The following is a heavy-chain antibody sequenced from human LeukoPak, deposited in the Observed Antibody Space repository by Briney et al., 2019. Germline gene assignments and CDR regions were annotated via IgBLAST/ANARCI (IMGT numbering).Heavy chain of an antibody. D-gene: IGHD3-22*01. CDR2: ISAYNGNT. J-gene: IGHJ4*02. V-gene: IGHV1-18*01. CDR3: ARGRGAHYYDSSGFDY. CDR1: GYTFTSYG. Sequence: ASVKVSSKASGYTFTSYGISWVRQAPGQGLEWMGWISAYNGNTNYAQKLQGRVTMTTDTSTSTAYMELRSLRSDDTAVYYCARGRGAHYYDSSGFDYWGQGTLVTVSS.